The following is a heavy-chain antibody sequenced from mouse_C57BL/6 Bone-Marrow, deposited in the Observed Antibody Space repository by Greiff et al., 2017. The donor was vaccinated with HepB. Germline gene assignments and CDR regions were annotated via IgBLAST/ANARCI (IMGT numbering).Heavy chain of an antibody. CDR3: ARQDYGGAMDY. J-gene: IGHJ4*01. CDR1: EYEFPSHD. Sequence: EVKLMESGGGLVQPGESLKLSCESNEYEFPSHDMSWVRKTPEKRLELVAAINSDGGSTYYPDTMERRFIISRDNTKKTLYLQMSSLRAEDTALYYCARQDYGGAMDYWGQGTSVTVSS. V-gene: IGHV5-2*01. CDR2: INSDGGST. D-gene: IGHD1-1*01.